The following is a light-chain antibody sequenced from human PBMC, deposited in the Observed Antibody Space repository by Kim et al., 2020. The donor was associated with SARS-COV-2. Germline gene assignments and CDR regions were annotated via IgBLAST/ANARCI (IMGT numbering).Light chain of an antibody. V-gene: IGLV10-54*01. Sequence: TLTYTGNRENVGNEGATWLQQPPSHPPKLLSYRNDNRPSGISERFSASRSGNTASLTITGLQPEDEADYYCSAWDSRLSAVVFGGGTQLTVL. CDR1: RENVGNEG. CDR3: SAWDSRLSAVV. J-gene: IGLJ2*01. CDR2: RND.